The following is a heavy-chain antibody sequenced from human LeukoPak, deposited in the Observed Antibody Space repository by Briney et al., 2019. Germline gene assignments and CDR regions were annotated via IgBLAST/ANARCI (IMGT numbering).Heavy chain of an antibody. CDR2: IYYSGST. CDR3: ARVGGATRFDY. V-gene: IGHV4-59*01. D-gene: IGHD5-24*01. J-gene: IGHJ4*02. CDR1: GGSISSYY. Sequence: SETLSRTGTVSGGSISSYYWSWIRQPPGNGLEWIGYIYYSGSTNYNPSLKSRVTISVDTSKKQFSLKLSSVAAADTAVYYCARVGGATRFDYWGQGTLVTVSS.